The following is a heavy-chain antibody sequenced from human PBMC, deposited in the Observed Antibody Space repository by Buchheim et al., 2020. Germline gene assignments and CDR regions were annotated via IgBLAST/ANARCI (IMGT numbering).Heavy chain of an antibody. CDR3: ARLRYSRGLYFDL. V-gene: IGHV4-34*01. J-gene: IGHJ2*01. CDR1: GGSFSGYY. D-gene: IGHD3-9*01. CDR2: INHSGST. Sequence: QVQLQQWGAGLLKPSETLSLTCAVYGGSFSGYYWSWIRQPPGKGLEWIGEINHSGSTNYNPSLKSRVTISVDTSKNQFSLKLSSVTAADTAVYYCARLRYSRGLYFDLWGRGTL.